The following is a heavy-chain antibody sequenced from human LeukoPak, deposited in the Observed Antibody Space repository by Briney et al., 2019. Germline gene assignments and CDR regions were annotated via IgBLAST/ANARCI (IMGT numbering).Heavy chain of an antibody. CDR2: FDPEDGET. J-gene: IGHJ4*02. CDR3: ATDPTYYGSGSYNY. CDR1: GYTLTELS. V-gene: IGHV1-24*01. Sequence: GASVKVSCKVSGYTLTELSMHWVRQAPGKGLEWMGGFDPEDGETIYAQKFQGRVTMTEDTSTDTAYMELSSLRSEGTAVYYCATDPTYYGSGSYNYWGQGTLVTVSS. D-gene: IGHD3-10*01.